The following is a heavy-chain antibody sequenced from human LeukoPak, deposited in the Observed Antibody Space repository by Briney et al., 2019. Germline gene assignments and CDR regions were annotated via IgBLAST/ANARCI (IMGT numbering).Heavy chain of an antibody. CDR1: GFTVNNNY. V-gene: IGHV3-7*03. J-gene: IGHJ4*02. D-gene: IGHD3-3*01. CDR3: ARDQYDTWSRRGNFDS. Sequence: PGGSLRLSCAASGFTVNNNYMSWVRQAPGKGLEWVANIKLDGSEKNYVDSVKGRFTISRDNTKNSLYLQMNSLRAEDTAVFYCARDQYDTWSRRGNFDSWGQGTLVIVSS. CDR2: IKLDGSEK.